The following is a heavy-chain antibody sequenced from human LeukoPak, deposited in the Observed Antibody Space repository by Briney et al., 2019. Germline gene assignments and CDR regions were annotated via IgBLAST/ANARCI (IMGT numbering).Heavy chain of an antibody. D-gene: IGHD3-10*01. Sequence: ASVKVSCKASGYTFTGYYMHWVRQAPGQGLEWMGWINPNSGGTNYAQKFQGWVTMTRDTSISTAYMELSGLRSDDTAVYYCARDRGGTGDHWFDPWGQGTLVTVSS. CDR3: ARDRGGTGDHWFDP. CDR1: GYTFTGYY. V-gene: IGHV1-2*04. J-gene: IGHJ5*02. CDR2: INPNSGGT.